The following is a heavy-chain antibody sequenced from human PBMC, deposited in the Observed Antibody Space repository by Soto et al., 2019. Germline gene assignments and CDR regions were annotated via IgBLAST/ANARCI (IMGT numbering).Heavy chain of an antibody. D-gene: IGHD6-19*01. CDR1: GGSISNYH. Sequence: PETLSLTCSVSGGSISNYHGSWIRQPPGKGLEWVGYIYYSGSTNYNPSLKSRVTVSVDTSKNQFSLKLSSVTAADTAVYYCARAVHSSGWYNWFDPWGQGTLVTVSS. J-gene: IGHJ5*02. V-gene: IGHV4-59*01. CDR2: IYYSGST. CDR3: ARAVHSSGWYNWFDP.